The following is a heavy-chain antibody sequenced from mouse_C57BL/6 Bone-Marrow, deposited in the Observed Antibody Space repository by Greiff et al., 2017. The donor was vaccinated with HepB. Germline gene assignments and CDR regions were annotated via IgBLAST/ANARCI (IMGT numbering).Heavy chain of an antibody. D-gene: IGHD2-5*01. CDR2: ISYDGSN. Sequence: EVQRVESGPGLVKPSQSLSLTCSVTGYSITSGYYWNWIRQFPGNKLEWMGYISYDGSNNYNPSLKNRIPITRDTTKNQFFLKLNSVTTEDTATYYCARDTPPYYSNYGWYFDVWGTGTTVTVSS. J-gene: IGHJ1*03. CDR1: GYSITSGYY. V-gene: IGHV3-6*01. CDR3: ARDTPPYYSNYGWYFDV.